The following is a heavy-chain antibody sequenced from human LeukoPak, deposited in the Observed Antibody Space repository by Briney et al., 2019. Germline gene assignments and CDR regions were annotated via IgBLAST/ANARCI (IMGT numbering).Heavy chain of an antibody. D-gene: IGHD1-26*01. J-gene: IGHJ4*02. Sequence: PSETLSLTCTVSGGSISSSSYYWGWIRQPPGKGLEWIGSIYYSGSTYYNPSLKSRVTISVDTSKNQFSLKLSSVTAADTAVYYCAREPLGPTYSGSYYQGPYFDYWGQGTLVTVSS. V-gene: IGHV4-39*07. CDR3: AREPLGPTYSGSYYQGPYFDY. CDR1: GGSISSSSYY. CDR2: IYYSGST.